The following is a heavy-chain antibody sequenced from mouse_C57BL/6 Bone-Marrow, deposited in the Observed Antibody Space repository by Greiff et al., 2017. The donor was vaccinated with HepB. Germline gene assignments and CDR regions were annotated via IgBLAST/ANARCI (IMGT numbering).Heavy chain of an antibody. CDR3: ARFGNYWYFDV. CDR1: GYTFTNYW. CDR2: IYPGGGYT. J-gene: IGHJ1*03. V-gene: IGHV1-63*01. D-gene: IGHD2-1*01. Sequence: QVQLKQSGAELVRPGTSVKMSCKASGYTFTNYWIGWAKQRPGHGLEWIGDIYPGGGYTNYNEKFKGKATLTADKSSSTAYMQFSSLTSEDSAIYYCARFGNYWYFDVWGTGTTVTVSS.